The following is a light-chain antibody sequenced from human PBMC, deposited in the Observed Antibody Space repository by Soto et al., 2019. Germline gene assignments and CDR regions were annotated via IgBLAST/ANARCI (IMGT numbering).Light chain of an antibody. CDR2: G. CDR3: QSYDSSLSSSWV. CDR1: SSNIGAGYP. V-gene: IGLV1-40*01. J-gene: IGLJ3*02. Sequence: QSVLTPPPSVSGAPGQRVTISCTGSSSNIGAGYPVHWYQQLPGTAPNLIVAGNRTSGVPDQFSVSKSGASASLAITGPQAEDEADYYCQSYDSSLSSSWVFDAGTKLTVL.